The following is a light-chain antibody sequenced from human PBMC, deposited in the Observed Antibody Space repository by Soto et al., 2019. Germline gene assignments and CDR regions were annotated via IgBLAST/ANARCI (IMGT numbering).Light chain of an antibody. CDR3: CSYAGSSTYV. Sequence: QSVLTQPASVSGFPGQSITISCTGKSSVVGIYNLVSWYQQHPGKSPKLMIYEVSKRPSGVSNRFSGSKSGNTASLTFSGLQAEDEADYYCCSYAGSSTYVFGTGTKVTVL. V-gene: IGLV2-23*02. CDR1: SSVVGIYNL. J-gene: IGLJ1*01. CDR2: EVS.